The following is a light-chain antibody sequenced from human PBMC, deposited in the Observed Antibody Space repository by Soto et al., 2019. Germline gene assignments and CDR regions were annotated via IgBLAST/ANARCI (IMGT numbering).Light chain of an antibody. V-gene: IGKV3-20*01. Sequence: EMVLTQSPGTLSLSPGERASLSCRASQRVRSSSLAWYQQKPGQPPRLLIYGASSRATGIPDRFSGSGSGTDFTLTISRLEPEDFAVYFCQQYGDSPDTDRWTFGPGTKVEIK. J-gene: IGKJ1*01. CDR3: QQYGDSPDTDRWT. CDR1: QRVRSSS. CDR2: GAS.